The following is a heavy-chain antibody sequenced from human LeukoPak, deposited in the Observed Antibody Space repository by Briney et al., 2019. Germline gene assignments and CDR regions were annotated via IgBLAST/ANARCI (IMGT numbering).Heavy chain of an antibody. V-gene: IGHV3-11*04. CDR1: GFTFSDYY. CDR2: ISSSGSTI. J-gene: IGHJ6*03. CDR3: AGIVYYYYYMDV. Sequence: GGSLRLSCAASGFTFSDYYMSWIRQAPGKGLEWVSYISSSGSTIYYADSVKGRFTISRDNAKNSLYLQMNSLRAEDTAVYYCAGIVYYYYYMDVWGKGTTVTISS. D-gene: IGHD3-16*02.